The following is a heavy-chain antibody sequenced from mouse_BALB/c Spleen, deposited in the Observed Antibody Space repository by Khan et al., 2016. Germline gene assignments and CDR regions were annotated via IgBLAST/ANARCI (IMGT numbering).Heavy chain of an antibody. Sequence: QFQLVQSGPELKKPGETVKISCKASGYTFTNYGMNWVKQAPGKGLKWMGWINTYTGEPTYADDFKGRFAFSLETSTSTAYLQINNLKNEDMATYFCATYYLYYFDYWGQGTTLTVSS. J-gene: IGHJ2*01. CDR2: INTYTGEP. CDR1: GYTFTNYG. D-gene: IGHD1-1*01. CDR3: ATYYLYYFDY. V-gene: IGHV9-1*02.